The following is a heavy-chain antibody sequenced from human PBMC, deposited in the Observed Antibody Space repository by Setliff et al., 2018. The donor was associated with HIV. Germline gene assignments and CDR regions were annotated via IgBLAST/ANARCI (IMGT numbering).Heavy chain of an antibody. CDR3: AREWELLLGY. J-gene: IGHJ4*02. CDR2: INPSGGST. Sequence: ASVKVSCKASGYSFTFYSMHWVRQAPGHGLEWMGIINPSGGSTTYSQKFQGRVIMTRDTSTSTVYMELSSLRSEDTAVYYCAREWELLLGYWGQGTLVTVSS. CDR1: GYSFTFYS. V-gene: IGHV1-46*01. D-gene: IGHD1-26*01.